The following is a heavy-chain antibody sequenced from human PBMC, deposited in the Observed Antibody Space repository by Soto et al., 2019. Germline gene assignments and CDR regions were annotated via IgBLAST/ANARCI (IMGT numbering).Heavy chain of an antibody. CDR2: INAGHGHT. V-gene: IGHV1-3*01. CDR1: GYTFNSYS. J-gene: IGHJ2*01. D-gene: IGHD3-9*01. CDR3: ARGPDYDILTGYCHSGYFDL. Sequence: ASDTVSRQASGYTFNSYSMHWVRQAPGQRLEWMGWINAGHGHTKYPQQFQGRVTINRNTSASTAYMELRSLGSEDTAVYYCARGPDYDILTGYCHSGYFDLWGRGTLVTVPS.